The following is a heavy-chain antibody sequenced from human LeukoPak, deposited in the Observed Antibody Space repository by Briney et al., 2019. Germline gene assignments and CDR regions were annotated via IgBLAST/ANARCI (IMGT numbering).Heavy chain of an antibody. J-gene: IGHJ4*02. D-gene: IGHD3-10*01. V-gene: IGHV3-33*01. Sequence: PGGSLRLSCAASGFTFSSYGMHWVRQAPGKGLEWVAVIWYDGSNKYYADSVKGRFTISRDNSKNTLYLQMNSLRAEDTAVYYCAREVFSVRALWFGELDYWGQGTLVTVSS. CDR2: IWYDGSNK. CDR1: GFTFSSYG. CDR3: AREVFSVRALWFGELDY.